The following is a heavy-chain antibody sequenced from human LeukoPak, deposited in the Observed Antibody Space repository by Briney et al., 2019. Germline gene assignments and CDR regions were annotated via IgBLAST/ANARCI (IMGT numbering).Heavy chain of an antibody. Sequence: ASVKVSCKASGGTFSSYAISWVRQAPGQGLEWMGRIIPILGIANYAQKFQGRVTITADKSTSTAYVELSSLRSEDTAVYYCASNLRSGYGYYGMDVWGQGTTVTVS. J-gene: IGHJ6*02. CDR1: GGTFSSYA. CDR2: IIPILGIA. V-gene: IGHV1-69*04. D-gene: IGHD5-12*01. CDR3: ASNLRSGYGYYGMDV.